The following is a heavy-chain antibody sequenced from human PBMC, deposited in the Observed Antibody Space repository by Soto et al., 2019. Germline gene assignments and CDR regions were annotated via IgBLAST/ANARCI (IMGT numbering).Heavy chain of an antibody. J-gene: IGHJ4*02. V-gene: IGHV1-3*01. CDR2: INAGNGNT. CDR1: GYTFTSYA. Sequence: ASVKVSCKASGYTFTSYAMHWVRQAPGQRLEWMGWINAGNGNTKYSQKFQGRVTITRDTFASTAYMELSSLRSEDTAVYYCARVGSGYDSHDWGQGTLVTVSS. CDR3: ARVGSGYDSHD. D-gene: IGHD5-12*01.